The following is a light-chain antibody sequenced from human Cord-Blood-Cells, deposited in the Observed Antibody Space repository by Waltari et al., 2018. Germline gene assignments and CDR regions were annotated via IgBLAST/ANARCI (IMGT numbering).Light chain of an antibody. J-gene: IGLJ1*01. CDR2: DVS. V-gene: IGLV2-14*01. Sequence: QSALTQPASVSGSPGPSITISCTGTSSDVGGYNYVSWYQQHPGKAPKLMIYDVSNRPSGVSNRFSGSKSGNTASLTISGLQAEDEAEYYCSSYTSSSTYVFGTGTKVTVL. CDR1: SSDVGGYNY. CDR3: SSYTSSSTYV.